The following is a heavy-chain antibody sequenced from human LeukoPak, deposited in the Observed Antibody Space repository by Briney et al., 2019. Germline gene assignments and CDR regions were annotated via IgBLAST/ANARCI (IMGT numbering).Heavy chain of an antibody. D-gene: IGHD5-18*01. Sequence: GGSLRLSFAAPGFTFSYAWRSWVPQAPGKGLDWVGRIKSKTDGGTADYAAPVKGRFTISRDDSKNTLYLQMNSLKTEDTAVYYCTSPGAMVTSFDYWGQGTLVTVSS. CDR1: GFTFSYAW. CDR2: IKSKTDGGTA. J-gene: IGHJ4*02. V-gene: IGHV3-15*01. CDR3: TSPGAMVTSFDY.